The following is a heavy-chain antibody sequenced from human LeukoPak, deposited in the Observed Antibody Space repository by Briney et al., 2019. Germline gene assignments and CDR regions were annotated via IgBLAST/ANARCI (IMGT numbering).Heavy chain of an antibody. V-gene: IGHV4-34*01. CDR2: INHSGST. J-gene: IGHJ4*02. CDR3: ARDDGYYGDSPDFDY. D-gene: IGHD4-17*01. Sequence: SETLSLTCAVYGGSFSGYYWSWIRQPPGKGLEWIGEINHSGSTNYNPSLKSRVTISADTSKNQFSLKLSSVTAADTAVYYCARDDGYYGDSPDFDYWGQGTLVTVSS. CDR1: GGSFSGYY.